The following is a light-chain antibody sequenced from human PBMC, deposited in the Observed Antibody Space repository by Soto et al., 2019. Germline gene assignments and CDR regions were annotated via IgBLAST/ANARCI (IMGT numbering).Light chain of an antibody. V-gene: IGLV2-14*01. J-gene: IGLJ1*01. Sequence: QSVLTQPASVSGSPGQSITFSCTGTSSDVGNYKYVSWYQQHPGKAPKLMIYEVSNRPSGVSNRFSGSKSGNTASLTISGLQAEDETDYYCFSYTSSGTYVFXTLTKV. CDR2: EVS. CDR1: SSDVGNYKY. CDR3: FSYTSSGTYV.